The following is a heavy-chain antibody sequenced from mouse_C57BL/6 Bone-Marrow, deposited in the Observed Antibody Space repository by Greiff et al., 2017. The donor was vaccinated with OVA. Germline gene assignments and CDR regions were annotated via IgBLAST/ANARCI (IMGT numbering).Heavy chain of an antibody. J-gene: IGHJ4*01. CDR3: ARQGRNGYYSYAMDY. CDR1: GFTFSDYY. D-gene: IGHD2-3*01. Sequence: EVHLVESGGGLVQPGGSLKLSCAASGFTFSDYYMYWVRQTPEKRLEWVAYISNGGGSTYYPDTVKGRFTISRDNAKNTLYLQMSRLKSEDTAMYYCARQGRNGYYSYAMDYWGQGTSVTVSS. V-gene: IGHV5-12*01. CDR2: ISNGGGST.